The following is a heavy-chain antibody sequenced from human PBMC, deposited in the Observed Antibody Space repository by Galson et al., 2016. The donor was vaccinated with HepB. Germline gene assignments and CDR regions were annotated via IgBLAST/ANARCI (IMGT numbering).Heavy chain of an antibody. CDR1: GFSFSGSV. Sequence: SLRLSRAASGFSFSGSVVYRVRQASGKGLDWVGRIRSKANNYATAYAASVKGRFTISRDDSTNTAYLQMNNLKIEDTAVYYCTSGWDPTYYFYGMDVWGQGTTVTFAS. D-gene: IGHD6-19*01. V-gene: IGHV3-73*01. CDR2: IRSKANNYAT. CDR3: TSGWDPTYYFYGMDV. J-gene: IGHJ6*02.